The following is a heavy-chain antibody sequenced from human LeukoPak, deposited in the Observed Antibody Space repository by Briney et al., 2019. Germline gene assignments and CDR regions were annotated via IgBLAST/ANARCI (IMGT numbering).Heavy chain of an antibody. V-gene: IGHV3-7*01. Sequence: GGSLRLSCAASGFTVGSNYMSWVRQAPGKGLEWVANIKQDGSEKYYVDSVKGRFTISRDNAKNSLYLQMNSLRAEDTAVYYCARTYYDSSAFGHDAFDIWGQGTMVTVSS. CDR1: GFTVGSNY. CDR2: IKQDGSEK. J-gene: IGHJ3*02. CDR3: ARTYYDSSAFGHDAFDI. D-gene: IGHD3-22*01.